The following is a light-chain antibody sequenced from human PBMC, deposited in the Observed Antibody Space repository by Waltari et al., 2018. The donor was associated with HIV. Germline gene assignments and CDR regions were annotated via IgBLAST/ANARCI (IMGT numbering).Light chain of an antibody. Sequence: QSALTQPASVSGSPGQSITISCTGTSSDVGRYNLVSWYQQHPGKAPKLTIYEVNKWPAGVSLRFAGSTSGTTAPLTISGIQSEDEADYYCCSFACSSIFWLFGGGTKLTVL. CDR1: SSDVGRYNL. V-gene: IGLV2-23*02. CDR3: CSFACSSIFWL. J-gene: IGLJ3*02. CDR2: EVN.